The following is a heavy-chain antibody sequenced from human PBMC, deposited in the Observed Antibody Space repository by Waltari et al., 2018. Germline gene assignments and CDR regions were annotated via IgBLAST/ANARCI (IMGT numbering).Heavy chain of an antibody. CDR1: GGSISSSSYY. J-gene: IGHJ5*02. CDR3: ARDTGHNWFDP. Sequence: QLQLQESGPGLVKPSETLSLTCTVSGGSISSSSYYWGWIRQPPRKGLEWIGSIYYSGSTYYHPPRKRLVTIAVDTSKNQSSLKLSSVTAADTALYYCARDTGHNWFDPWGQGTLVTVSS. V-gene: IGHV4-39*07. D-gene: IGHD4-4*01. CDR2: IYYSGST.